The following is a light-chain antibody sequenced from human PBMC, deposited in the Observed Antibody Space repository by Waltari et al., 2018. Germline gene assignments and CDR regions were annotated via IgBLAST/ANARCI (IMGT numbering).Light chain of an antibody. CDR2: AAS. Sequence: VIWMTQSPSLLLASTGDRVTISWRMRQGISSYLAWYQQKPGKAPELLIYAASTLQSGVPSRFSGSGSGTDFTLTISCLQSEDFATYYCQQYYSFPHTFGQGTKLEIK. CDR1: QGISSY. J-gene: IGKJ2*01. CDR3: QQYYSFPHT. V-gene: IGKV1D-8*01.